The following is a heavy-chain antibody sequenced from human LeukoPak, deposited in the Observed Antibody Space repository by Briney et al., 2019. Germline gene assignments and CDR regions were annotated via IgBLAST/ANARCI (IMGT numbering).Heavy chain of an antibody. Sequence: GGSLRLSCTASGFTFSSYEMNWVRQAPGKGLEWVSYISSSSSYTNYADSVKGRFTISRDNAKNSLYLQMNSLRAEDTAVYYCARGSESYFQPHFDYWGQGTLVTVSS. V-gene: IGHV3-21*05. CDR3: ARGSESYFQPHFDY. D-gene: IGHD1-26*01. CDR1: GFTFSSYE. CDR2: ISSSSSYT. J-gene: IGHJ4*02.